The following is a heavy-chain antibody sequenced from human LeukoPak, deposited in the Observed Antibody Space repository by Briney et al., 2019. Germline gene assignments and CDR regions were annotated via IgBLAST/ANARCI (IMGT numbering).Heavy chain of an antibody. Sequence: PSETLSLTCTISGGSISSSTYYWGWIRQPPGKGLEWIGSIDYRGSTYYNPSLKSRVTISADTSKNQFSLKLSSVTAADTAVYYCARHVPYYDILTGYYGSYWGQGTLVTVSS. V-gene: IGHV4-39*01. J-gene: IGHJ4*02. CDR2: IDYRGST. CDR3: ARHVPYYDILTGYYGSY. CDR1: GGSISSSTYY. D-gene: IGHD3-9*01.